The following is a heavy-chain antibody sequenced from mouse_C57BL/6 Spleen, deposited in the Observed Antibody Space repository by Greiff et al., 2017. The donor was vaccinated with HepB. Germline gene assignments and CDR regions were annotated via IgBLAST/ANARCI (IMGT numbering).Heavy chain of an antibody. CDR3: VRDYGSSFDY. CDR1: GFSFNTYA. V-gene: IGHV10-1*01. Sequence: EVKLEESGGGLVQPKGSLKLSCAASGFSFNTYAMNWVRQAPGKGLEWVARIRSKSNNYATYYADSVKDRFTISRDDSESMLYLQMNNLKTEDTAMYYCVRDYGSSFDYWGQGTTLTVSS. J-gene: IGHJ2*01. CDR2: IRSKSNNYAT. D-gene: IGHD1-1*01.